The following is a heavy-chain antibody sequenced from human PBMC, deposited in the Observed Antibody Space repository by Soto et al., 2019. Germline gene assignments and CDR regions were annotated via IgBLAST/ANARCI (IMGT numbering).Heavy chain of an antibody. J-gene: IGHJ3*02. V-gene: IGHV4-30-4*01. D-gene: IGHD6-13*01. Sequence: QVQLQESGPGLVKPSQTLSLTCTVSGGSISSGDYYWSWIRQPPGKGLEWIGYIYYSGSTYYNPSPQSRVTISVDTSKNQFARKLSSVTAADTAVYYCARSITGYSSSSGAFDIWGQGTMVTVSS. CDR1: GGSISSGDYY. CDR3: ARSITGYSSSSGAFDI. CDR2: IYYSGST.